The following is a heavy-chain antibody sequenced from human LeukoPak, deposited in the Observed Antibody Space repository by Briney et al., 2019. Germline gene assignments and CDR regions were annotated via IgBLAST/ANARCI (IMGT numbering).Heavy chain of an antibody. J-gene: IGHJ4*02. V-gene: IGHV4-31*03. CDR3: ARLERFYGGPYYFDY. Sequence: PSETLSLTCTVSGGSISSGGYYWSWIRQHPGKGLEWIGYMYYSGSTYYNPSLKSRVTISVDTSKNQFSLKLSSVTAADTAVYYCARLERFYGGPYYFDYWGQGTLVTVSS. D-gene: IGHD4-23*01. CDR2: MYYSGST. CDR1: GGSISSGGYY.